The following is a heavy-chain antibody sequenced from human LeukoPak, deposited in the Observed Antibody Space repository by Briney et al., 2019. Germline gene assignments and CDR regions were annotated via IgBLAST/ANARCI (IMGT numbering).Heavy chain of an antibody. CDR1: GYTFTSYD. D-gene: IGHD3-22*01. CDR3: ARGGGGYYDRSYFDY. Sequence: ASVKVSCKASGYTFTSYDINWVRQAAGQGLEWMGWMNPNSGNTSYAPKFQGRVTMTRNTSISTAYMELSSLRSEDTAVYYCARGGGGYYDRSYFDYWGQGTLVTVSS. V-gene: IGHV1-8*01. CDR2: MNPNSGNT. J-gene: IGHJ4*02.